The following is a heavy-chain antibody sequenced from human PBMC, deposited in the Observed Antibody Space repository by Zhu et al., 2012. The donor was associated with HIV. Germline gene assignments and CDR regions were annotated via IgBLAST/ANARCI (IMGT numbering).Heavy chain of an antibody. CDR2: IYYSGST. J-gene: IGHJ4*02. V-gene: IGHV4-59*11. CDR1: GGSISSHY. D-gene: IGHD5-24*01. Sequence: QVQLQESGPGLVKPSETLSLTCTVSGGSISSHYWSWIRQPPGKGLEWIGYIYYSGSTNYNPSLKSRVTISVDTSKNQFSLKLSSVTAADTAVYYCARGPSRDGSRDYWGQGTPGHRLL. CDR3: ARGPSRDGSRDY.